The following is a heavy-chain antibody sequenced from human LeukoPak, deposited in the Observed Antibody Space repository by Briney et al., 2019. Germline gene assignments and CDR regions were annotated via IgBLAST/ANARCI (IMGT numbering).Heavy chain of an antibody. CDR1: GGSISSHY. CDR2: MHYRGNT. V-gene: IGHV4-59*11. J-gene: IGHJ4*02. D-gene: IGHD6-6*01. Sequence: SETLSLTCTVSGGSISSHYWSWIRQSPGKGLEWIGFMHYRGNTNSNPSLRSRVTISMDTSENQFSLKLSSVTAADTAVYYCARGRLVSSQPFDYWGQGTLVTVSS. CDR3: ARGRLVSSQPFDY.